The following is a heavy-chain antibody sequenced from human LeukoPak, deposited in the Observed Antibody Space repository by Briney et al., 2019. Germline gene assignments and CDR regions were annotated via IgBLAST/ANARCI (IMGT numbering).Heavy chain of an antibody. J-gene: IGHJ4*02. CDR1: GFTFSSYA. Sequence: GGSLRLSCAASGFTFSSYAMSWVRQAPGKGLEWVSAISGSGGSTYYADSVKGRFTISRDNSRNTVYLQMNSLRAEDTAVYYCAKDDRWLQFCCWGQGTLVTVSA. CDR3: AKDDRWLQFCC. V-gene: IGHV3-23*01. D-gene: IGHD5-24*01. CDR2: ISGSGGST.